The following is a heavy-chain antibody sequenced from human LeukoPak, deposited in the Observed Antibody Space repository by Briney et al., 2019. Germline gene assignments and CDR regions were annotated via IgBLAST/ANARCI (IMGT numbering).Heavy chain of an antibody. Sequence: SETLSLTCAVSGGSISSGGYSWSWIRQPPGKGLEWIGYIYHSGSTYYNPSLKSRVTISVDRSKNQFSLKLSSVTAADTAVYYCARDHRDGDYGNWFDPWGQGTLVTVSS. CDR1: GGSISSGGYS. V-gene: IGHV4-30-2*01. CDR3: ARDHRDGDYGNWFDP. CDR2: IYHSGST. J-gene: IGHJ5*02. D-gene: IGHD4-17*01.